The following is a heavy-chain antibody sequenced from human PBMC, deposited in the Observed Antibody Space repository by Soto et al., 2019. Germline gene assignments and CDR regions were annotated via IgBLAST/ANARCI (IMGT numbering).Heavy chain of an antibody. D-gene: IGHD5-12*01. CDR3: ARAVEWLRGDFYDY. V-gene: IGHV4-4*02. J-gene: IGHJ4*02. Sequence: QVRLQESGPGLVKPSGTLTLTCSVSGGSIRNTNWWSWVRQPPGKGLEWIGEIKYSGTTDYNPSLESRVTMSIDNSKNQFYLRLTSVTAADTAVYFCARAVEWLRGDFYDYWGQGILVTVSA. CDR1: GGSIRNTNW. CDR2: IKYSGTT.